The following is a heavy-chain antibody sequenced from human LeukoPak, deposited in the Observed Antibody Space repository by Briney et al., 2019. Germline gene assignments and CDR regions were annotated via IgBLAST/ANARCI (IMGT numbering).Heavy chain of an antibody. CDR3: AKGLFPDTATLGWFDP. Sequence: PGGSLRLSCAASGFTFSSYGMHWVRQAPGKGLEWVAVIYYDGSNKYYADSVKGRFTISRDNSKNTLYLQMNSLRAEDTAVYYCAKGLFPDTATLGWFDPWGQGTLVTVSS. J-gene: IGHJ5*02. V-gene: IGHV3-33*06. CDR1: GFTFSSYG. CDR2: IYYDGSNK.